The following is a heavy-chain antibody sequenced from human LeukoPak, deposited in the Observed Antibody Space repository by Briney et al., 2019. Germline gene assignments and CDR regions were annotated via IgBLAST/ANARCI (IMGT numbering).Heavy chain of an antibody. CDR1: GYTFTSYY. D-gene: IGHD2-2*02. Sequence: SVRVSCKASGYTFTSYYMHWVRQAPGQGLEWMGGIIPIFGTANYAQKFQGRVTIAADESTSTAYMELSSLRSEDTAVYYCARDVIVVVPAATPGNWFDPWGQGTLVTVSS. CDR3: ARDVIVVVPAATPGNWFDP. J-gene: IGHJ5*02. V-gene: IGHV1-69*13. CDR2: IIPIFGTA.